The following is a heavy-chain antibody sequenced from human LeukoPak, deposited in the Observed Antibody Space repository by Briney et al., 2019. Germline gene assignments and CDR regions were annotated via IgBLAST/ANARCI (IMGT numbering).Heavy chain of an antibody. D-gene: IGHD3-3*01. CDR3: ARDPTIFGVVITGWFDP. CDR1: GFTFSSYW. Sequence: GGSLRLSCAASGFTFSSYWMSWVRQAPGKGLEWVANIKQDESEKYYVDSVKGRFTMSRDNAKNSLYLQMNSLRAEDTAVYYCARDPTIFGVVITGWFDPWGQGTLVTVSS. CDR2: IKQDESEK. J-gene: IGHJ5*02. V-gene: IGHV3-7*01.